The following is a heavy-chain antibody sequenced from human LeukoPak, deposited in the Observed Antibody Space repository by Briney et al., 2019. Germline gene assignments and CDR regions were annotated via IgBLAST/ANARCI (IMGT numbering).Heavy chain of an antibody. CDR2: INAGNGNT. Sequence: ASVKVSCKASGYTFTTHAMHRVRQAPGQRLEWMGWINAGNGNTKYSQKFQARVTITRDTSASTAYMELSSLRSEDTAVYYCARDPIGSRWPYYFDYWGQGTLVTVSS. V-gene: IGHV1-3*01. CDR3: ARDPIGSRWPYYFDY. CDR1: GYTFTTHA. J-gene: IGHJ4*02. D-gene: IGHD6-13*01.